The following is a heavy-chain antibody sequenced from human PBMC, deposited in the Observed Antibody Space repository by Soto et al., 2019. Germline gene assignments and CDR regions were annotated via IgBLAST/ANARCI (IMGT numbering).Heavy chain of an antibody. CDR3: ITDPYYDFWSGYHFDY. D-gene: IGHD3-3*01. V-gene: IGHV3-15*01. Sequence: LRLSCAASGFSFSKAWMSWVRLTPGKSLEWVARIRNKTDGGTTDYPAPVRGRFTISRDDSRSTLYLQMNSLKTEDTAVYYCITDPYYDFWSGYHFDYWGQGTLVTVSS. J-gene: IGHJ4*02. CDR1: GFSFSKAW. CDR2: IRNKTDGGTT.